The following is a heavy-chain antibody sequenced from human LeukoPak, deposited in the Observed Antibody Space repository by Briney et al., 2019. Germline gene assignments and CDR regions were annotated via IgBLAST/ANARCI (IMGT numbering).Heavy chain of an antibody. J-gene: IGHJ4*02. V-gene: IGHV1-2*02. D-gene: IGHD1-26*01. Sequence: ASVKVSCKASGGTFSSYAISWVRQAPGQGLEWMGWINPNSGGTNYAQKFQGRVTMTRDTSISTAYMELSRLRSDDTAVYYCANDYSGSLSYYFDYWGQGTLVTVSS. CDR3: ANDYSGSLSYYFDY. CDR2: INPNSGGT. CDR1: GGTFSSYA.